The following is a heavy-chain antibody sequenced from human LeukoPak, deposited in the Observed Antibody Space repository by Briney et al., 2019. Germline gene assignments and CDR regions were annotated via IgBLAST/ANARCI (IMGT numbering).Heavy chain of an antibody. CDR2: ISYDGSNK. CDR3: ARERTTMIVVVHDAFDI. D-gene: IGHD3-22*01. CDR1: GFTFSSYA. J-gene: IGHJ3*02. Sequence: GGSLRLSCAASGFTFSSYAMHWVRQAPGKGLEWVAVISYDGSNKYYADSVKGRFTISRDNSKNTLYLQMNSLRAEDTAVYYCARERTTMIVVVHDAFDIGGQGTMVTVSS. V-gene: IGHV3-30-3*01.